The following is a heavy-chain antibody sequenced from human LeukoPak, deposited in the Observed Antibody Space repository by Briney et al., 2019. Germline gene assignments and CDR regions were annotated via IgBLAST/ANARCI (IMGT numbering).Heavy chain of an antibody. Sequence: GSSVKVSCKASGGTFSSYAISWVRQAPGQGLVWMGRIIPIFGIANYAQKFQGRVTITADKSTSTAYMELSSLRSEDTAVYYCAREGGGPTTVTKARDLDRWGQGTLVTVSS. CDR1: GGTFSSYA. J-gene: IGHJ4*02. V-gene: IGHV1-69*04. CDR2: IIPIFGIA. D-gene: IGHD4-17*01. CDR3: AREGGGPTTVTKARDLDR.